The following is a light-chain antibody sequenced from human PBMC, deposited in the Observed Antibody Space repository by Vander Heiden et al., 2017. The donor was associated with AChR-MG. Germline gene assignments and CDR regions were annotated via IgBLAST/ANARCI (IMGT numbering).Light chain of an antibody. Sequence: SYELTQSPSVSVSPGQTASITCSGDKLGDNYACWYQQKPGQSPVLVIDQDTKRPSGIPERFSGSNSGNTATLTISGTQAMDEADYYCQAWVSSTVVFGGGTKLTVL. CDR3: QAWVSSTVV. CDR1: KLGDNY. J-gene: IGLJ2*01. V-gene: IGLV3-1*01. CDR2: QDT.